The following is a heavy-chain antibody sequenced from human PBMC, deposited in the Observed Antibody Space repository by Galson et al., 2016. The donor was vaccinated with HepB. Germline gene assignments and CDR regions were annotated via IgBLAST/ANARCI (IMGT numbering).Heavy chain of an antibody. J-gene: IGHJ6*02. CDR2: TSLSGGT. CDR3: AKEGSVSYYDTGLDV. D-gene: IGHD3-22*01. Sequence: ETLSLTCTVSGDSVRSNSYYWSWIRQPPGEGLEWIGYTSLSGGTNYNPSLKSRATISVDTSKNVFSLKLASVTAADTAIYYCAKEGSVSYYDTGLDVWGQGATVTVSS. CDR1: GDSVRSNSYY. V-gene: IGHV4-61*03.